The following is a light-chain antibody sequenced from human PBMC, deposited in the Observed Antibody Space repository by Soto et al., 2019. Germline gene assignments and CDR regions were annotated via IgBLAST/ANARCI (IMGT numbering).Light chain of an antibody. CDR1: QSVSSN. CDR3: QQYNNWPPIP. Sequence: EIVVTQSPGTLSLSPGERATLSCRASQSVSSNLAWYQQKPGQAPRLLIYGASTRATGIPARFSGSGSGTEFTLTISSLQSEDFAVYYCQQYNNWPPIPFGQGTRLEIK. CDR2: GAS. V-gene: IGKV3-15*01. J-gene: IGKJ5*01.